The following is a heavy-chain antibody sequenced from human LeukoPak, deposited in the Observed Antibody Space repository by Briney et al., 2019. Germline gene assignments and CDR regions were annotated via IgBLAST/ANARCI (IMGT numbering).Heavy chain of an antibody. D-gene: IGHD3-3*01. CDR2: INSDGSST. V-gene: IGHV3-74*01. CDR3: ARTYYDFWSGYPTFDY. CDR1: GFTFSSYW. Sequence: PGGSLSLSCAASGFTFSSYWMHWFRQAPGKGLWWFSRINSDGSSTSYADSVKGRFTISRDNAKNTLYLQMNSLRAEDTAVYYCARTYYDFWSGYPTFDYWGQGTLVTVSS. J-gene: IGHJ4*02.